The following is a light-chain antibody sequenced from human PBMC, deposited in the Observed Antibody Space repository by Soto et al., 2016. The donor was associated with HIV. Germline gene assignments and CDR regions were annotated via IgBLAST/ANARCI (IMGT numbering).Light chain of an antibody. V-gene: IGKV1-5*03. CDR3: QQYSSYRT. J-gene: IGKJ1*01. CDR1: QSVSNF. CDR2: KAS. Sequence: DVPMTQYPSILSASVGDRVTITCRASQSVSNFLAWYQQKPGKAPKVLIYKASTLESGVPSRFSGSGSGTEFTLTISSLQPDDFATYYCQQYSSYRTFGQGTKVE.